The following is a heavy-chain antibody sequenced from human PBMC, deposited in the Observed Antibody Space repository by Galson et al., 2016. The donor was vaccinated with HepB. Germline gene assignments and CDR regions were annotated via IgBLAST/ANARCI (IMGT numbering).Heavy chain of an antibody. D-gene: IGHD5-18*01. CDR1: GYSFTNFW. Sequence: QSGAEVKKSGESLKISCSTSGYSFTNFWIAWVRQMPGKGLEWMGIIYPGDSDSRYRPSFQGQVIMSADTSVSTAYLTWNSLKASDTAMYYCARSSSIQGKFAFWGQETLVTVSS. J-gene: IGHJ4*02. CDR2: IYPGDSDS. V-gene: IGHV5-51*01. CDR3: ARSSSIQGKFAF.